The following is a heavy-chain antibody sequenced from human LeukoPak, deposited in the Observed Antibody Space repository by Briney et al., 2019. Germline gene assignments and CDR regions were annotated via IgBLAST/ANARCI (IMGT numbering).Heavy chain of an antibody. CDR2: IKSDGSST. J-gene: IGHJ6*04. CDR3: AELGITMIGGV. CDR1: GFTFSRYW. Sequence: GGSLRLSCVASGFTFSRYWMHWVRQPPGKGLVWVSRIKSDGSSTSYADSVRGRFTISRDNAKNTLYLQMNSLRAEDTAVYYCAELGITMIGGVWGKGTTVTISS. D-gene: IGHD3-10*02. V-gene: IGHV3-74*01.